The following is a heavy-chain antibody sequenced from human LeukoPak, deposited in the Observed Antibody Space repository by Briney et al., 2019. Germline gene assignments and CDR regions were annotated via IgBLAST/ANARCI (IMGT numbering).Heavy chain of an antibody. CDR2: IKQEGNEK. J-gene: IGHJ4*02. V-gene: IGHV3-7*03. Sequence: PGGSLRLSCAASGFRFNTYGMSWVRQAPGKGPGWVANIKQEGNEKYYADSVKGRFTISRDNGKNSLDLQMNSLRAEDTAVYYCARVVDHDYGDYYLDYWGQGTLVTVSS. CDR3: ARVVDHDYGDYYLDY. CDR1: GFRFNTYG. D-gene: IGHD4-17*01.